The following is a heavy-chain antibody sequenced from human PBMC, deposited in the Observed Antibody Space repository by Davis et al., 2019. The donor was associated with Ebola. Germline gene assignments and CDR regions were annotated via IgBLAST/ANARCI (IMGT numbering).Heavy chain of an antibody. D-gene: IGHD3-22*01. CDR1: GFTFSSYS. J-gene: IGHJ4*02. V-gene: IGHV3-30*18. Sequence: GGSLRLSCAASGFTFSSYSMNWVRQAPGKGLEWVAVISYDGSNKYYADSVKGRFTISRDNSKNTLYLQMNSLRAEDTAVYYCAKEHYDSSGSVDYWGQGTLVTVSS. CDR2: ISYDGSNK. CDR3: AKEHYDSSGSVDY.